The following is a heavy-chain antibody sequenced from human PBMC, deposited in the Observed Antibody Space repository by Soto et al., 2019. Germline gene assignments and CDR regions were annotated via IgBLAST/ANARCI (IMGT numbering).Heavy chain of an antibody. J-gene: IGHJ5*02. CDR3: ARRLGGMVRGVPGNWFDP. CDR1: GYSFTSYW. V-gene: IGHV5-51*01. D-gene: IGHD3-10*01. Sequence: PGESLKISCKGSGYSFTSYWIGWVRQMPGKGLEWMGIIYPGDSDTRYSPSFQGQVTISADKSISTAYLQWSSLKASDTAMYYCARRLGGMVRGVPGNWFDPWGQGTLVTVSS. CDR2: IYPGDSDT.